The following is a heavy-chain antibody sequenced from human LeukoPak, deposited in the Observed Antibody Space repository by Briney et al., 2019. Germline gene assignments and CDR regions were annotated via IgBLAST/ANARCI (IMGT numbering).Heavy chain of an antibody. J-gene: IGHJ4*02. V-gene: IGHV3-30-3*01. Sequence: GGSLRLSCAASGFTFSSYAMHWVRQAPGKGLEWVAVISYDGSNKYYADSVKGRFTISRDNSKNTLYLQMNSLRAEDTAVYYCVELDYYDSSGYWGQGTLVTVPS. CDR1: GFTFSSYA. CDR3: VELDYYDSSGY. CDR2: ISYDGSNK. D-gene: IGHD3-22*01.